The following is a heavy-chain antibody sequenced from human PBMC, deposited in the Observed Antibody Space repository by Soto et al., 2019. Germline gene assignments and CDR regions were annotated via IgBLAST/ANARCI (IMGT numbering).Heavy chain of an antibody. D-gene: IGHD4-17*01. CDR2: IYYSWST. CDR3: ARGDYESLDY. Sequence: PGKSLEWIGYIYYSWSTYYNPSLKNRVTIPLDTSQNQCALTLSSVTDAVTAVYYCARGDYESLDYWGQGTLVTVSS. V-gene: IGHV4-30-4*01. J-gene: IGHJ4*02.